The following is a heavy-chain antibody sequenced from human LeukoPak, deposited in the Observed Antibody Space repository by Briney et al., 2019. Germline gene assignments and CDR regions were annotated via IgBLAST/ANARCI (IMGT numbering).Heavy chain of an antibody. D-gene: IGHD3-22*01. CDR2: ISSDGSNK. J-gene: IGHJ4*02. CDR3: AREIRYYDSSGLTSFDY. V-gene: IGHV3-30*04. Sequence: GGSLRLSCVASGFTFSIYAIHWVRQAPGKGLEWVAIISSDGSNKYYADSVKGRFTISRDNAKNSLYLQMNSLRAEDTAVYYCAREIRYYDSSGLTSFDYWGQGTLVTVSS. CDR1: GFTFSIYA.